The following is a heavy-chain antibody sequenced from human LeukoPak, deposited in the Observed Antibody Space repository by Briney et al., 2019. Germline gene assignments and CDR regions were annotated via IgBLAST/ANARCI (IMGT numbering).Heavy chain of an antibody. V-gene: IGHV3-23*01. CDR1: GFTFDDYA. CDR3: AKDGAAMAAFDY. Sequence: PGRSLRLSCAASGFTFDDYAMHWVRQAPGKGLEWVSAISGSGGSTYYADSVKGRFTISRDNSKNTLYLQMNSLRAEDTAVYYCAKDGAAMAAFDYWGQGTLVTVSS. D-gene: IGHD5-18*01. J-gene: IGHJ4*02. CDR2: ISGSGGST.